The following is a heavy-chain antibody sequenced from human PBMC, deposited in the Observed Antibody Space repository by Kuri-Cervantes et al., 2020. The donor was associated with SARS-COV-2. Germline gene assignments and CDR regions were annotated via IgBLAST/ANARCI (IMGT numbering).Heavy chain of an antibody. V-gene: IGHV4-34*01. Sequence: SETLSLTCAVSGGSFSGFYWSWVRQSPGKGLEWIGEINHSGSTNYNPSLKSRVTISVDTSKSQFSLKLSSVTAADTAVYYCARGLIDYWGQGTLVTVSS. CDR2: INHSGST. CDR1: GGSFSGFY. J-gene: IGHJ4*02. CDR3: ARGLIDY.